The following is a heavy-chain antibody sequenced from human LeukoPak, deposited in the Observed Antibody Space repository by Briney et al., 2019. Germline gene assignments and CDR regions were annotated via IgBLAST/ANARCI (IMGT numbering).Heavy chain of an antibody. CDR2: IQYDESTK. Sequence: AGGSLRLSCAASGFTFSSYDMHWVRQAPGKGLVWVAFIQYDESTKYYADSLKGRFTISRDNSKNTLYLQMNSLRPEDTAVYYCARDSIRQQLYYFDYWGQGTLVTVSS. J-gene: IGHJ4*02. CDR3: ARDSIRQQLYYFDY. V-gene: IGHV3-30*02. D-gene: IGHD6-13*01. CDR1: GFTFSSYD.